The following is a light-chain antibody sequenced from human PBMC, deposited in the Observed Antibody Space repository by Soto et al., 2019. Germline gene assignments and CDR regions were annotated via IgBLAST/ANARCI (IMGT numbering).Light chain of an antibody. V-gene: IGLV1-40*01. Sequence: QSVLTQPPSVSGAPGQRVTISCTGSSSNIGAGYNVHWYQQLPGTAPKLLIYGNSNRPSGVPDRFSGSKSGTSASLAITGLQAEDEADYYCQSYDSSLSGVLLGGGTKVTVL. CDR1: SSNIGAGYN. J-gene: IGLJ2*01. CDR3: QSYDSSLSGVL. CDR2: GNS.